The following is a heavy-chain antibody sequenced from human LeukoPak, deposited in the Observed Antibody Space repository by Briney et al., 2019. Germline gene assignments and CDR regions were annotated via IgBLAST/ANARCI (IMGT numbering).Heavy chain of an antibody. V-gene: IGHV3-23*01. CDR2: ISANGHFT. Sequence: GGSLRLSCAASGFTFMSYAVTWVRQAPGKGLEWVSSISANGHFTYYADSVKGWVTISRDNSQKTLYLQMNSLRAEDTAIYYCAKSEGVATMAIFDYWGQGTRVTVFS. D-gene: IGHD3-10*01. CDR3: AKSEGVATMAIFDY. CDR1: GFTFMSYA. J-gene: IGHJ4*02.